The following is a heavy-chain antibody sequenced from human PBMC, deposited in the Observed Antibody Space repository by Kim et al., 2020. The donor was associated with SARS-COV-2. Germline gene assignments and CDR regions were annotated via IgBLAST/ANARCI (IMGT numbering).Heavy chain of an antibody. CDR1: GYSFTSYW. V-gene: IGHV5-51*01. J-gene: IGHJ6*02. D-gene: IGHD3-10*01. Sequence: GESLKISCKGSGYSFTSYWIGWVRQMPGKGLEWMGIIYPGDSDTRYSPSFQGQVTISADKSISTAYLQWSSLKASDTAMYYCARLGGDGSGSPTRNYYGMDVWGQGTTVTVSS. CDR3: ARLGGDGSGSPTRNYYGMDV. CDR2: IYPGDSDT.